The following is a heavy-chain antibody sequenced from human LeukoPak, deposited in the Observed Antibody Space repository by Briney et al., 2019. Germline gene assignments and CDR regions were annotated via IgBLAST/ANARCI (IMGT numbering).Heavy chain of an antibody. D-gene: IGHD3-22*01. V-gene: IGHV4-38-2*02. CDR2: IHHSGTT. J-gene: IGHJ4*02. Sequence: SETLSLTCAVSGSSISSGYYWGWIRKPPGKGLEWIGSIHHSGTTYYNPSLKSRVTISVDTSKNQFSLKLNSVTAADTAAYYCARDQGRYDSSGYYYYKGQGTLVTVSS. CDR1: GSSISSGYY. CDR3: ARDQGRYDSSGYYYY.